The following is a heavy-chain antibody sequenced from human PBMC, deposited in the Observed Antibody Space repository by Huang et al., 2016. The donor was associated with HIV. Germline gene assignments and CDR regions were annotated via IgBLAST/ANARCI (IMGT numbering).Heavy chain of an antibody. J-gene: IGHJ4*02. CDR1: GYTFTDSN. Sequence: QVQLVQSGAEVKNPGASVRVSCKASGYTFTDSNIHWVRPAPGQGLEWMGWISPKRGGTIYAQRFQGRITMTRDTTISTVHMDLRRIQSDDTAVYFCARDWSFGSSTSPADWGQGTLVTVSS. CDR3: ARDWSFGSSTSPAD. CDR2: ISPKRGGT. V-gene: IGHV1-2*02. D-gene: IGHD6-6*01.